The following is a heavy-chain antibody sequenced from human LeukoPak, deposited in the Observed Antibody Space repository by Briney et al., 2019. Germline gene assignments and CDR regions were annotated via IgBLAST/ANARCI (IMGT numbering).Heavy chain of an antibody. CDR1: GFTFSSYA. Sequence: GGSLRLSCAASGFTFSSYAMSWVRQAPGKGLEWVSAISGSGGSTYYADSVKGRFTISRDNSKNTLYLQMNSLRAEDTAVYYCAKDLQLELLPLWASDIWGRGTMVTVSS. J-gene: IGHJ3*02. CDR2: ISGSGGST. D-gene: IGHD1-26*01. V-gene: IGHV3-23*01. CDR3: AKDLQLELLPLWASDI.